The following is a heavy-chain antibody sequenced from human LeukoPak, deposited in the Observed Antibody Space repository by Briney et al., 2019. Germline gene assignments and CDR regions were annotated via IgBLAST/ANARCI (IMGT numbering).Heavy chain of an antibody. CDR2: IYSGGST. V-gene: IGHV3-66*02. D-gene: IGHD2-2*02. CDR1: GFTVSSNY. J-gene: IGHJ4*02. CDR3: AREVTGYCSSTSCYTGDY. Sequence: PGGSLRLSCAASGFTVSSNYISWVRQAPGKGLEWVSVIYSGGSTYYADSVKGRFTISRDNSKNTLYLQMNSLRAEDTAVYYCAREVTGYCSSTSCYTGDYWGQGTLVTVSS.